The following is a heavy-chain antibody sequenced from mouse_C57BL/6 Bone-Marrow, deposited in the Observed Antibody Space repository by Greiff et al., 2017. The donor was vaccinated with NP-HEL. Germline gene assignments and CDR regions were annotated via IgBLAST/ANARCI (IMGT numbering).Heavy chain of an antibody. J-gene: IGHJ2*01. CDR1: GYSITSGYD. D-gene: IGHD2-1*01. CDR3: ARGRSGNYYFDY. V-gene: IGHV3-1*01. Sequence: ESGPGMVKPSQSLSLTCTVTGYSITSGYDWHWIRHFPGNKLEWMGYISYSGSTNYNPSLKSRISITHDTSKNHFFLKLNSVTTEDTATYYYARGRSGNYYFDYWGQGTTLTVSS. CDR2: ISYSGST.